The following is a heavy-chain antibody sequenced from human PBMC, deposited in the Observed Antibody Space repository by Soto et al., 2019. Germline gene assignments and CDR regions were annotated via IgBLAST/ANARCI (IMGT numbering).Heavy chain of an antibody. CDR2: IFPGDSDI. CDR3: ARQEIAGATSAFDI. Sequence: PGESLKISCKGSGYSFTSYWIAWVRRMPGKGLEWMGIIFPGDSDIRYSPSLQGLVTISADKSITTAYLQWSSLKASDTAIYYCARQEIAGATSAFDIWGQGTLVTVSS. V-gene: IGHV5-51*01. J-gene: IGHJ3*02. D-gene: IGHD1-26*01. CDR1: GYSFTSYW.